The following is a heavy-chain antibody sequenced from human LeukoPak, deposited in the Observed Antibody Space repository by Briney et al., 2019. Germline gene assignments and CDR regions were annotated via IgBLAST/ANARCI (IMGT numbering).Heavy chain of an antibody. Sequence: PGGSLRLSCAASGFTFSSYGMHWVRQAPGKGLEWVAFIRYDGSNKYYADSVKGRFTISRDNSKNTLYLQMNSLRAEDTAVYYCAKFGIAAADNFVYWGQGTLVTVSS. CDR2: IRYDGSNK. CDR1: GFTFSSYG. CDR3: AKFGIAAADNFVY. V-gene: IGHV3-30*02. J-gene: IGHJ4*02. D-gene: IGHD6-13*01.